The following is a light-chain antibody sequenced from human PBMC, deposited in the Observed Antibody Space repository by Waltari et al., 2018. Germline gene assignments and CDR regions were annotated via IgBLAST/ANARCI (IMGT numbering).Light chain of an antibody. V-gene: IGLV1-44*01. CDR1: SSNVGNTV. Sequence: QSVLTQPPSASGAPGQRVTISCSGSSSNVGNTVLNCYQQIPGTAPKRLIYRSDQRPSGVPDRFAGSKSGTSASLAISGLQSEDEGDYYCAAWDDSPNGRWVFGGGTKLTVL. CDR3: AAWDDSPNGRWV. CDR2: RSD. J-gene: IGLJ3*02.